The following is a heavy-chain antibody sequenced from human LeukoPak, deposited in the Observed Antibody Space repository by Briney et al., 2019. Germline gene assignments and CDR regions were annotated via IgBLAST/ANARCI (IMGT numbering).Heavy chain of an antibody. J-gene: IGHJ4*02. CDR3: ARDGIVGAHFDY. D-gene: IGHD1-26*01. CDR1: GFTFSSYS. Sequence: GESLRLSCAASGFTFSSYSMNWVRQAPGKGLEWVSSISSSSSYIYYADSVKGRFTISRDNAKNSLYLQMNSLRAEDTAVCYCARDGIVGAHFDYWGQGTLVTVSS. V-gene: IGHV3-21*01. CDR2: ISSSSSYI.